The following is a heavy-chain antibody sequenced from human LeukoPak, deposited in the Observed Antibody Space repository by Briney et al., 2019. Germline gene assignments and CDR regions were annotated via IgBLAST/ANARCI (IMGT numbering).Heavy chain of an antibody. CDR2: IWTDGSKK. CDR1: GFTFSSYS. V-gene: IGHV3-33*08. D-gene: IGHD1-26*01. CDR3: VRRGAGTYDFDY. J-gene: IGHJ4*02. Sequence: PGGSLRLSCAASGFTFSSYSMNWVRQAPGKGLEWVTVIWTDGSKKYYVDSVKGRCSISRDNSNNILYLQMDSLRVEDTAVYYCVRRGAGTYDFDYWGQGTLVTVST.